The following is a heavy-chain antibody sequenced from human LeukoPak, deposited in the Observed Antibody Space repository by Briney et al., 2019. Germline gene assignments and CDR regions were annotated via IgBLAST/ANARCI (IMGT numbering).Heavy chain of an antibody. Sequence: SETLSLTCTVSGGSISSGGYYWSWIRQHPGKGLEWIGHIYYSGSTYYNPSLKSRVTISVDTSKNQFSLKLSSVTAADTAVYYCAGGSVRHRPGMDVWGQGTTVTVSS. CDR1: GGSISSGGYY. CDR3: AGGSVRHRPGMDV. CDR2: IYYSGST. J-gene: IGHJ6*02. V-gene: IGHV4-31*03.